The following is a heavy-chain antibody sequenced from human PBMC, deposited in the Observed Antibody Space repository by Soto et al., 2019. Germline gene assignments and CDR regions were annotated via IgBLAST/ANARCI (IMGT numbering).Heavy chain of an antibody. Sequence: QVQLQESGPGLVKPSGTLSLSCAVSGGSVSNNNWWSWVRQSPGNGLEWIGEIHHSGGTSYNPSLEIRATLSVDQSKNELSLRLNYATAADTAVYYCTKNSADALDYWGLGILVTVSS. V-gene: IGHV4-4*02. D-gene: IGHD1-26*01. CDR3: TKNSADALDY. J-gene: IGHJ4*02. CDR2: IHHSGGT. CDR1: GGSVSNNNW.